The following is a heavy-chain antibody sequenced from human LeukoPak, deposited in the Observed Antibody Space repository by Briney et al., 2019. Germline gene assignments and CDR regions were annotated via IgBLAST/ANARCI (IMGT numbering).Heavy chain of an antibody. Sequence: SVKVSCKASGGTFSSYAISWVRQAPGQGLEWMGGIIPIFGTANYAQKFQGRVTITTDESTSTAYMELSSLRSEDTAVYYCAGGEYYDFWSGYYFDYWGQGTLVTVSS. D-gene: IGHD3-3*01. V-gene: IGHV1-69*05. CDR1: GGTFSSYA. CDR3: AGGEYYDFWSGYYFDY. CDR2: IIPIFGTA. J-gene: IGHJ4*02.